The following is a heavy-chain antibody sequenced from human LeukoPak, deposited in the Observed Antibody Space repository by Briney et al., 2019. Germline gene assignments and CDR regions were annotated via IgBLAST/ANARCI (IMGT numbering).Heavy chain of an antibody. CDR2: IDGGASST. Sequence: GGSLRLSCAASGFTFSNHWMHWVRQVPGKGPVWVSRIDGGASSTSYADSVKGRFSISRDNAKSTLYLLMNSLRAEDTAVYYCARGPGSSGGAYVGDYWGHGTQVAVSS. CDR3: ARGPGSSGGAYVGDY. CDR1: GFTFSNHW. D-gene: IGHD3-22*01. J-gene: IGHJ4*01. V-gene: IGHV3-74*01.